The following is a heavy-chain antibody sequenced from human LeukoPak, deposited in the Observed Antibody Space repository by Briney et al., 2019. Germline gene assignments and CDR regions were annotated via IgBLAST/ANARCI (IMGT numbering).Heavy chain of an antibody. D-gene: IGHD2-2*02. V-gene: IGHV4-59*01. CDR3: ARAPIVVVPAAIPDAHYYYYYYMDV. CDR2: IYYGGST. CDR1: GGSISSYY. Sequence: TSETLSLTCTVSGGSISSYYWSWIRQPPGKGLEWIGYIYYGGSTNYNPSLKSRVTISVDTSKNQFSLKLSSVTAADTAVYYCARAPIVVVPAAIPDAHYYYYYYMDVWGKGTTVTVSS. J-gene: IGHJ6*03.